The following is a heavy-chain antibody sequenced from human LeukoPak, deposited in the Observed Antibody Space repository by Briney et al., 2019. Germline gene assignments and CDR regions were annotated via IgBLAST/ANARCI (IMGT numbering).Heavy chain of an antibody. D-gene: IGHD4-11*01. CDR2: IYYSGST. J-gene: IGHJ4*02. Sequence: SETLSLTCTVSGGSISSYYWSWIRQPPGKGLEWIGYIYYSGSTNYNPSLKSRVTISVDTSKNQFSLKLSSVTAADTAVYYCARGEGYSNYDYWGQGTLVTVSS. V-gene: IGHV4-59*01. CDR1: GGSISSYY. CDR3: ARGEGYSNYDY.